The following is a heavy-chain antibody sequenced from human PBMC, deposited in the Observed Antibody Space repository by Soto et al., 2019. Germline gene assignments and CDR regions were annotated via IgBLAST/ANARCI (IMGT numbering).Heavy chain of an antibody. V-gene: IGHV1-3*01. CDR1: GYTLTRYA. J-gene: IGHJ4*02. D-gene: IGHD3-10*01. CDR3: ARGPAYPNYFDY. CDR2: INAGNGNT. Sequence: QVQLVQSGAEVKKPGASVKVSCKASGYTLTRYAMHWVRQAPGQRLEWMGWINAGNGNTKYSQKFQGRVTITRDTSASTAYIELSSLTSEDTAVYFCARGPAYPNYFDYWGQGTLVTVSS.